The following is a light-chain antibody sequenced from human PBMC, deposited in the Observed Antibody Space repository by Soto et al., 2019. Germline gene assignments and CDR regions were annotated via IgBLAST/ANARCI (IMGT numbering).Light chain of an antibody. CDR1: SSNIGAGYD. Sequence: QSVLTQPPSVSGAPGQRVTISCTGTSSNIGAGYDVLWYQQLPGTAPKLLIYGGANRPSGVPDRFSGSKSGSSASLAITGLQAEDEADYYCSSYTSSSTRYVFGTGTKLTVL. CDR3: SSYTSSSTRYV. J-gene: IGLJ1*01. CDR2: GGA. V-gene: IGLV1-40*01.